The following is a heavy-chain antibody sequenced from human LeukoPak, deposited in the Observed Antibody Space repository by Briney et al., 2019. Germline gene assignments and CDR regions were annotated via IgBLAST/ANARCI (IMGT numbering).Heavy chain of an antibody. CDR1: GGSISSYY. Sequence: SETLSLTCTVSGGSISSYYWSWIRQPPGKGLEWIGYIYYSGSTNYNPSLKSRVTISVDTSKNQFSLKLSSVTAADTAVYYCARDQGASGWFDYWGQGTLVTVSS. CDR2: IYYSGST. CDR3: ARDQGASGWFDY. J-gene: IGHJ4*02. V-gene: IGHV4-59*01. D-gene: IGHD6-19*01.